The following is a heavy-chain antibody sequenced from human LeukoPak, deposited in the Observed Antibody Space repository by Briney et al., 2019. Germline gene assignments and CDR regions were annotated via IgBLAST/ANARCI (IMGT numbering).Heavy chain of an antibody. Sequence: GGSLRLSCAASGFTFSDHYMSWIRQAPGKGLEWVSYISSSGSTIYYADSVKGRFTISRDNAKNSLYLQMNSLRAEDTSVYYCATWAGAAADFSGPFDDWGQGTLVTVSS. J-gene: IGHJ5*02. CDR1: GFTFSDHY. V-gene: IGHV3-11*04. CDR3: ATWAGAAADFSGPFDD. D-gene: IGHD6-13*01. CDR2: ISSSGSTI.